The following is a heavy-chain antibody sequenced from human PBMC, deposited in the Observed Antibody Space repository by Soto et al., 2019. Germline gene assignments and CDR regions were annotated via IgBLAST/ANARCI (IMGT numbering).Heavy chain of an antibody. J-gene: IGHJ4*02. CDR1: GFTFSSYG. V-gene: IGHV3-30*18. D-gene: IGHD2-21*02. CDR2: ISYDGSNK. Sequence: QVQLVESGGGVVQPGRSLRLSCAASGFTFSSYGMHWVRQAPGKGLEWVAVISYDGSNKYYADSVKGRFTISRDNSKNTLYLQMNSLRAEDTAVYYCAKGGVVVTAGDYWGQGTLVTVSS. CDR3: AKGGVVVTAGDY.